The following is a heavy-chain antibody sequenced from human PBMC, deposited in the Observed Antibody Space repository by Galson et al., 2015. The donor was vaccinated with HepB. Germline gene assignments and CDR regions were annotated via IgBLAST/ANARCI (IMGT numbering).Heavy chain of an antibody. Sequence: SVKVSCKASGYTFTSYYMHWVRQAPGQGLEWMGIINPSGGSTSYAQKFQGRVTMTRDTSTSTVYMELSSLRSEDTVVYYCAHLGIVDDAFDIWGQGTMVTVSS. D-gene: IGHD1-26*01. CDR2: INPSGGST. CDR1: GYTFTSYY. J-gene: IGHJ3*02. V-gene: IGHV1-46*01. CDR3: AHLGIVDDAFDI.